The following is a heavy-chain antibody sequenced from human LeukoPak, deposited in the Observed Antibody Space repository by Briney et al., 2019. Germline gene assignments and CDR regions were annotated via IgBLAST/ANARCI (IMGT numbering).Heavy chain of an antibody. CDR3: ARARGYSEDAFDI. J-gene: IGHJ3*02. CDR2: IYSAGAT. CDR1: GFTVSDNY. V-gene: IGHV3-66*01. D-gene: IGHD5-18*01. Sequence: GGSLRLSCATSGFTVSDNYMTWVRQAPGKGLEWVSSIYSAGATHYAESVKGRFTISRDNSKNTLYLQMNSLRAEDTAVYYCARARGYSEDAFDIWGQGTMVTVSS.